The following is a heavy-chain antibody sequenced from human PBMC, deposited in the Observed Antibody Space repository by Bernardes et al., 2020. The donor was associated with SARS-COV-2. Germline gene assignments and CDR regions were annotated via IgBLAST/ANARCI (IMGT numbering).Heavy chain of an antibody. J-gene: IGHJ6*02. D-gene: IGHD3-3*02. CDR2: IDTAAVG. CDR3: TRARASFAYAMDV. CDR1: GFALSGYD. Sequence: GGSLRLSCAASGFALSGYDMHWVRQTVGGRLEWVSGIDTAAVGRYIDSVKGRFTISRDNDKNSLSLEMHSLKAGDSGVYYCTRARASFAYAMDVWGQGTTVTVAS. V-gene: IGHV3-13*01.